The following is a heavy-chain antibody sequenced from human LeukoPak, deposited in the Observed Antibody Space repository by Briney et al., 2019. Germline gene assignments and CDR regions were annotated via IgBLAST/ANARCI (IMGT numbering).Heavy chain of an antibody. CDR3: AREKGSGWHGWVDY. CDR1: GDSVSSNSAA. Sequence: SQTLSLTCAISGDSVSSNSAAWNWIRQSPSRGLEWLGRTYYRSKWYNDYAVSVKSRISVSPDTSKNQLSLHLNSVTPEDTAVYYCAREKGSGWHGWVDYWAQGTLVTVSS. J-gene: IGHJ4*02. CDR2: TYYRSKWYN. V-gene: IGHV6-1*01. D-gene: IGHD6-19*01.